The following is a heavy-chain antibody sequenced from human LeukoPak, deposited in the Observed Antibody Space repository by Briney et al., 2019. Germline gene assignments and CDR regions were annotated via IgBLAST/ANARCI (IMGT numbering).Heavy chain of an antibody. D-gene: IGHD2-21*01. Sequence: GGSLRLSCAISGLTFHDCAMTWVRQAPGKGLEWVSTIVGDSSKTYYADSVKGRFTISRDNSNYMLFLHMNNLRAEDTAIYYCAKPPYNYYFLDVWGKGTTVTVSS. V-gene: IGHV3-23*01. CDR3: AKPPYNYYFLDV. J-gene: IGHJ6*03. CDR2: IVGDSSKT. CDR1: GLTFHDCA.